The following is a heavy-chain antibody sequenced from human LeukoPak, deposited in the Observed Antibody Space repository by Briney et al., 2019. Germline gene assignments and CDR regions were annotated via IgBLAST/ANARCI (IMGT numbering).Heavy chain of an antibody. J-gene: IGHJ4*02. CDR3: ATGWGGDDY. V-gene: IGHV3-23*01. Sequence: GGSLRLSCAASGFTFSSYAMSWVRQAPGKGLEWVSAISDSGVTAYYADSVKGRFTISRDNSKNTLYLQMYSLRAEDTAVYYCATGWGGDDYWGQGTLVTVSS. CDR2: ISDSGVTA. CDR1: GFTFSSYA. D-gene: IGHD3-16*01.